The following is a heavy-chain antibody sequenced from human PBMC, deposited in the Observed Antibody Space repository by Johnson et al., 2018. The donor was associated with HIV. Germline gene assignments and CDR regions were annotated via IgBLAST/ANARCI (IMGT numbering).Heavy chain of an antibody. CDR2: IWYDGSNK. D-gene: IGHD6-19*01. V-gene: IGHV3-33*06. CDR3: AKDLRQVAVNDVFDI. CDR1: GFTFSSYG. Sequence: QVQLVESGGGVVQPGRSLRLSCAASGFTFSSYGMHWVRQAPGKGLEWVAVIWYDGSNKYYADSVKGRLTISRDNSKNKLYLQMNSLRVEDTAVYYCAKDLRQVAVNDVFDIWGQGTVVSVSS. J-gene: IGHJ3*02.